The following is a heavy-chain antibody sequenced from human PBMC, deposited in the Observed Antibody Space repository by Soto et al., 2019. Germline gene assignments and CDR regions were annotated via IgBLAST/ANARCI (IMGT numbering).Heavy chain of an antibody. J-gene: IGHJ6*02. D-gene: IGHD3-3*01. V-gene: IGHV3-7*01. CDR3: ARMGSGSGYYSYYYYGMDV. CDR1: GFTFSSYW. CDR2: IKQDGSEK. Sequence: GGSLRLSCAASGFTFSSYWMSWVRQAPGKGLEWVANIKQDGSEKYYVDSVKGRFTISRDNAKNSLYLQMNSLRAEDTAVYYCARMGSGSGYYSYYYYGMDVWGQGTTVTVSS.